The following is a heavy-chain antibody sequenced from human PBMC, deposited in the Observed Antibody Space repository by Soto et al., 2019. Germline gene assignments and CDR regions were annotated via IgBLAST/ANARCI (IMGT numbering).Heavy chain of an antibody. J-gene: IGHJ6*02. CDR1: GFTFSSYA. V-gene: IGHV3-23*01. CDR2: IGGSGGNT. D-gene: IGHD3-9*01. Sequence: EVQLLESGEGLVQPGGSLKLSCAASGFTFSSYAMSWVRQAPGKGLEWVSGIGGSGGNTYYADSVKGRFTISRDNSKNTLFRQRNSLRAEDTAEYYCARVVRYFDTPYGMDVWGQGTTVTVSS. CDR3: ARVVRYFDTPYGMDV.